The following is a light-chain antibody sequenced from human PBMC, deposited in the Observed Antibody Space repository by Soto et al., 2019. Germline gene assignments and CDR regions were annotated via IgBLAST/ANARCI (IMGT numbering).Light chain of an antibody. Sequence: PGERVTLSCRASQSVSSSYLTWYQQKPGQAPRLLIYGASNRATGIPDRFSGSGSGTDFTLTISRLEPEDFAVYYCQQYGSSTYTFGQGTKVDIK. CDR3: QQYGSSTYT. J-gene: IGKJ2*01. CDR2: GAS. V-gene: IGKV3-20*01. CDR1: QSVSSSY.